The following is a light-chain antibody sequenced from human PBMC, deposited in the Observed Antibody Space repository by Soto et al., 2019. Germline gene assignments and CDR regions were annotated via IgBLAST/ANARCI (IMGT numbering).Light chain of an antibody. CDR1: QSVSSN. CDR3: QPYNSWPVT. CDR2: GAS. V-gene: IGKV3-15*01. Sequence: EIVMTRSPGTLSLSPGERATLSCRASQSVSSNLAWYQQKPGQAPRLLIYGASTRATGIPSRFSGSGSGTEFNLTISSLQSEDFAVYYCQPYNSWPVTFGQGNKVEIK. J-gene: IGKJ1*01.